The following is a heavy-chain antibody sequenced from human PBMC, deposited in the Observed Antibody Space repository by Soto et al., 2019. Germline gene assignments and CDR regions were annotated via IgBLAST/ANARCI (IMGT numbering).Heavy chain of an antibody. J-gene: IGHJ6*02. D-gene: IGHD2-21*01. Sequence: GGSLRLSCAASGFTFSSYGMHWVRQAPGKGLEWVAVIWYDGSNKYYADSVKGRFTISRDNSKNTLYLQMNSLRAEDTAVYYCAREGGRMVSYYYGMDVWGQGTTVTVSS. V-gene: IGHV3-33*01. CDR2: IWYDGSNK. CDR3: AREGGRMVSYYYGMDV. CDR1: GFTFSSYG.